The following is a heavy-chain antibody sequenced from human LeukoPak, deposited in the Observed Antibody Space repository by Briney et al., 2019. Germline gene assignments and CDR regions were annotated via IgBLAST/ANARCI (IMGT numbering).Heavy chain of an antibody. J-gene: IGHJ4*02. CDR1: GYTFTDYY. CDR3: ATQGNEQSFDY. V-gene: IGHV1-2*04. Sequence: ASVKVSCKASGYTFTDYYMHWVRRAPGQGFEWMGWINPKSGGTNYAQKFQDWATMTRDTSVTTVYMELSRLKSDDTAVYYCATQGNEQSFDYWGQGTLVTVSS. D-gene: IGHD1/OR15-1a*01. CDR2: INPKSGGT.